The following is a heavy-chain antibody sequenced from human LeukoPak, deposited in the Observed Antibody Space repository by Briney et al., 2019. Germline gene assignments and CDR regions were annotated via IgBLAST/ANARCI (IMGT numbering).Heavy chain of an antibody. CDR1: GYTFTGYY. CDR3: ARDLYYDSSGGSCFDY. V-gene: IGHV1-2*02. CDR2: INPNSGGT. D-gene: IGHD3-22*01. J-gene: IGHJ4*02. Sequence: ASVKVSCTASGYTFTGYYMHWVRQAPGQGLEWMGWINPNSGGTNSAQKFQGRVTMTRETSISTAYMELSRLRSDDTAVYYCARDLYYDSSGGSCFDYWGQGTLVTVSS.